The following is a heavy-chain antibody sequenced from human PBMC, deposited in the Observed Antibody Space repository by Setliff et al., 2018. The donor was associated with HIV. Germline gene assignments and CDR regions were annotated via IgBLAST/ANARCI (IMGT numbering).Heavy chain of an antibody. D-gene: IGHD3-22*01. J-gene: IGHJ4*02. CDR1: GYTFTNFG. CDR2: ISPYNGNT. CDR3: ARDRIPSKWLLESDY. Sequence: ASVKVSCKASGYTFTNFGTTWVRQAPGQGLEWMGWISPYNGNTNYATELHGRVTMTTDTSTSTASLELRSLRSADTAVYYCARDRIPSKWLLESDYWGQGTLVTVSS. V-gene: IGHV1-18*01.